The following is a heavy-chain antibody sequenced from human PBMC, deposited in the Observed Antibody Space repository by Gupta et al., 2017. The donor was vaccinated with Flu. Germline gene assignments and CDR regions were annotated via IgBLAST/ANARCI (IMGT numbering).Heavy chain of an antibody. Sequence: EVQLVESGGGLVKPGGSLRLSCVASGFTFSSYTMNWVRQAPGQGLEWVSSIYSSSSKLFHADSGKGRFTISRDNAKNSLHLQMDRLGVEETAVYYCARAATAAAGTGAFDIGGQGTMVTVSS. CDR3: ARAATAAAGTGAFDI. CDR1: GFTFSSYT. J-gene: IGHJ3*02. D-gene: IGHD6-13*01. CDR2: IYSSSSKL. V-gene: IGHV3-21*01.